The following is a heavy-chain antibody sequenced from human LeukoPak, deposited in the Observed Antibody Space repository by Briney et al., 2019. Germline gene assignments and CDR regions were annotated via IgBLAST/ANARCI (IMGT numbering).Heavy chain of an antibody. Sequence: GGSLRLSCAASGFTFSSYAMSWVRQAPGKGLEWVSGTCGSGGSTYYADSVKGRFTISRDNSKNTLYLQMNSLRAEDTAVYYCAKGTMVRGHIGPWGQGTLVTVSS. J-gene: IGHJ5*02. D-gene: IGHD3-10*01. V-gene: IGHV3-23*01. CDR2: TCGSGGST. CDR3: AKGTMVRGHIGP. CDR1: GFTFSSYA.